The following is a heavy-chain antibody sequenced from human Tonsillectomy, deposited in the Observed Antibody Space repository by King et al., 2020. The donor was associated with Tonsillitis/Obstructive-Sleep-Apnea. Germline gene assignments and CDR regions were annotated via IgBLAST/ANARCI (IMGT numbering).Heavy chain of an antibody. D-gene: IGHD1-26*01. Sequence: VQLVESGGGLVQPGRSLRLSCTFSGFTFGDYGMSWVRQAPGKGLEWVGFIRSTDYGGTTEYAASVKGRFTISRDDSKSIAYLQMNSLKTEDTAMYYCTRVGTSGRYSYDIWGQGTMVTVSS. CDR1: GFTFGDYG. CDR3: TRVGTSGRYSYDI. CDR2: IRSTDYGGTT. J-gene: IGHJ3*02. V-gene: IGHV3-49*04.